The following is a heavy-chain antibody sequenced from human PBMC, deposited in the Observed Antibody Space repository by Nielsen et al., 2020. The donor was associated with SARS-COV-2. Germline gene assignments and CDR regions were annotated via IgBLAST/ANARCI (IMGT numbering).Heavy chain of an antibody. V-gene: IGHV4-34*01. Sequence: SETLSLTCAVYGGSFSGYYWSWIRQPPEKGLEWIGEINHSGSTNYNPSLKSRVTISVDTSKNQFSLKLSSVTAAYTAVYYCARGPFGGADTDYWCQGSLVTVSS. J-gene: IGHJ4*02. CDR3: ARGPFGGADTDY. D-gene: IGHD3-16*01. CDR1: GGSFSGYY. CDR2: INHSGST.